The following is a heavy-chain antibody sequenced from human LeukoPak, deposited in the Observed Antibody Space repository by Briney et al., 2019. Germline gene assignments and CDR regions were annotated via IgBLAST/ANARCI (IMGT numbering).Heavy chain of an antibody. CDR1: GGSFSGYY. CDR2: INHSGST. Sequence: SETLSLTCAVYGGSFSGYYWSWIRQPPGKGLEWIGEINHSGSTNYNPSLKSRVTISVDTSKNQFSLKLSSVTAADTAVYYCARGLAARSPIWGRGTLVTVSS. J-gene: IGHJ4*02. D-gene: IGHD6-6*01. CDR3: ARGLAARSPI. V-gene: IGHV4-34*01.